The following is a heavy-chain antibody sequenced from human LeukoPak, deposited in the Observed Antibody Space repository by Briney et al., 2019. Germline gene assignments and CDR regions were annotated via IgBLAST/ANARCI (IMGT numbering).Heavy chain of an antibody. Sequence: ASVKVSCKASGYTFTDYYMHWVRQAPGQGLEWMGWINPNSGGTNYAQKFQGRVTMTRDTSISTAYMELSSLRSDDTAVYFCARGSTVTAFSEIYLDNWGQGTLVTVSS. J-gene: IGHJ4*02. CDR2: INPNSGGT. CDR3: ARGSTVTAFSEIYLDN. D-gene: IGHD2-21*02. V-gene: IGHV1-2*02. CDR1: GYTFTDYY.